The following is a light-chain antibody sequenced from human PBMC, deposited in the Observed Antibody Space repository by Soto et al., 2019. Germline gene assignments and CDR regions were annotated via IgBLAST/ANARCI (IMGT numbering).Light chain of an antibody. CDR2: EGT. CDR1: SSDVGSYNL. CDR3: SSYRRASTLYVI. V-gene: IGLV2-14*02. Sequence: QSALTQPASVSGSPRQSITISCTGASSDVGSYNLVSWYQQHPGKAPKLMIYEGTKRPSEVSNRFSGSKSGNTASLTISGLQAEDEAEYYCSSYRRASTLYVIFGGGTKVTVL. J-gene: IGLJ2*01.